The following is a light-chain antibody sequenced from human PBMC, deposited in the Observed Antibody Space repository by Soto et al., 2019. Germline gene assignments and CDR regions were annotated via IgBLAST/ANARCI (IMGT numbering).Light chain of an antibody. CDR1: QGISSW. V-gene: IGKV1-12*01. J-gene: IGKJ4*01. Sequence: DIQLTQSPSSVSASVGDRVTITCRASQGISSWLAWYQHKPGKAPKLLIYAASILQSGVPSRFNRNGTGKGFPLTIRSLQPEDFATYYCQQANVFPLTFGGGTKVELK. CDR3: QQANVFPLT. CDR2: AAS.